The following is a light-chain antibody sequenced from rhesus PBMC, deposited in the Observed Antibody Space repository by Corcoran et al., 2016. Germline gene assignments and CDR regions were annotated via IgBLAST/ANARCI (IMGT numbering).Light chain of an antibody. Sequence: DIQMTQSPSSLSASVGDTVTITCRASQSVSNWLDWYQQKQGKASKLLIYKASSFQSGVPSRFSGSGSGTDFTLTISSLQPEDFATYYCLQYASSPYSFGQGTKVDI. CDR2: KAS. CDR1: QSVSNW. J-gene: IGKJ2*01. V-gene: IGKV1-22*01. CDR3: LQYASSPYS.